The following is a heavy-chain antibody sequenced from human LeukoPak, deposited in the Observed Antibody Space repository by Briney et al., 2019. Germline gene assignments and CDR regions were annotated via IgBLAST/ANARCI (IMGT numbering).Heavy chain of an antibody. J-gene: IGHJ4*02. CDR1: GFTFSRHG. Sequence: GSLSLSCVASGFTFSRHGMHWVRQAPGKGLEWVAFIRYDGSDKYYADSVKGRFTISRDNSENTLFLQMNSLRPEDTAVYYCAKAMRPTVSYFDYWGQGTLVTVSS. V-gene: IGHV3-30*02. D-gene: IGHD4-17*01. CDR3: AKAMRPTVSYFDY. CDR2: IRYDGSDK.